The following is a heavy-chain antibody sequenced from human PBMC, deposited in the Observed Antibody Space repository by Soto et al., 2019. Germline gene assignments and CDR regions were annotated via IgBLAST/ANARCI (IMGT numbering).Heavy chain of an antibody. CDR3: ARVYPSDTRYGYVGNNWFDP. J-gene: IGHJ5*02. Sequence: QVQLVQSGAEVKKPGASVKVSCKASGYTFTSYYMHWVRQAPGQGLEWMGIINPSGGSTSYAQKLRGRVSMPRDTAASTVYMELSSLSSEDTAVYYCARVYPSDTRYGYVGNNWFDPWGQGTLVIVSS. CDR1: GYTFTSYY. D-gene: IGHD5-18*01. CDR2: INPSGGST. V-gene: IGHV1-46*03.